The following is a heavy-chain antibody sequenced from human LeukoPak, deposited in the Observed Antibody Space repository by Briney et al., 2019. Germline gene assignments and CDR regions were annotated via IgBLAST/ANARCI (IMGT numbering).Heavy chain of an antibody. J-gene: IGHJ4*02. V-gene: IGHV3-48*04. D-gene: IGHD2-2*01. Sequence: PGGSLRLSCAGSGFSFSSYGMNWVRQAPGKGLEWVSYISSSSSILYYADSVKGRFTISRDNAKNSLYLQMNSLRAEDTSVYYCAREEKTAIVVVPLDYWGQGTLVTVSS. CDR3: AREEKTAIVVVPLDY. CDR2: ISSSSSIL. CDR1: GFSFSSYG.